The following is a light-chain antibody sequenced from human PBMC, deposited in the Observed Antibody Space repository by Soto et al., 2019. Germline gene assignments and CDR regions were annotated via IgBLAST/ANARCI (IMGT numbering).Light chain of an antibody. Sequence: EIVMTQSPATLSVSPGERATLSCRASQSVRSNLAWYQQKPGQAPRLVIYGVSTRATGIPVMFSGSGSGTEFTLTIGSLQSEDFAVYYCQQYNNWPTFTFGPGTKVDIK. CDR2: GVS. CDR3: QQYNNWPTFT. V-gene: IGKV3-15*01. J-gene: IGKJ3*01. CDR1: QSVRSN.